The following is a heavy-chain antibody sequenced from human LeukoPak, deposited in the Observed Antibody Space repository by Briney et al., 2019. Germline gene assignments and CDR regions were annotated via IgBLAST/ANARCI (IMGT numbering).Heavy chain of an antibody. Sequence: GGSLRLSCAASGFTFSSYAMHWVRQAPGKGLEWVAVISYDGSNKYYADSVKGRFTISRDNSKNTLYLQMNSLRAEDTAVYYCARDLPKYSSSVWFDPWGQGTLVTVSS. J-gene: IGHJ5*02. D-gene: IGHD6-6*01. CDR2: ISYDGSNK. CDR3: ARDLPKYSSSVWFDP. V-gene: IGHV3-30-3*01. CDR1: GFTFSSYA.